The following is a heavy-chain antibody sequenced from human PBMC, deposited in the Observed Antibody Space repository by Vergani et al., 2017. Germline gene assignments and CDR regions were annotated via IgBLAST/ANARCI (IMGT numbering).Heavy chain of an antibody. Sequence: QVQLVESGGGLVKPGGSLRLSCAASGFIFSDYYMSWIRPAPGKGLEWVSYISSSGSTIYYADSVKGRFTISRDNAKNSLYLQMNSLIAEDTAVYYCARPMRLGYCSSTSCYTGAFDIWGQGTMVTVSS. CDR2: ISSSGSTI. V-gene: IGHV3-11*01. CDR1: GFIFSDYY. J-gene: IGHJ3*02. D-gene: IGHD2-2*02. CDR3: ARPMRLGYCSSTSCYTGAFDI.